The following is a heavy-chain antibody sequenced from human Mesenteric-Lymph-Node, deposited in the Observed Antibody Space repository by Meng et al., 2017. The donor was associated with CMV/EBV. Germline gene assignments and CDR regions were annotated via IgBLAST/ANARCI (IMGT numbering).Heavy chain of an antibody. J-gene: IGHJ5*02. D-gene: IGHD1-26*01. CDR3: ARDSGRA. CDR2: IYSGGST. CDR1: GGSISSYY. V-gene: IGHV3-53*05. Sequence: ETLSLTCTVSGGSISSYYWSWVRQAPGKGLEWVSLIYSGGSTYYGDSVKGRFTISRDNSKNTLHLQMNSLRAEDTAVYYCARDSGRAWGQGTLVTVSS.